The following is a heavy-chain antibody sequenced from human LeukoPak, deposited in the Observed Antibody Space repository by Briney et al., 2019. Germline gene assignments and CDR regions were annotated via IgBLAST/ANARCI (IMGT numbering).Heavy chain of an antibody. CDR2: ISAYNGNT. CDR1: GYTFTSYG. J-gene: IGHJ6*03. Sequence: ASVKVSCKASGYTFTSYGISRVRQAPGQGLEWMGWISAYNGNTNYAQKLQGRVTMTTDTSTSTAYMGLRSLRSDDTAVYYCARDPPTPDYYYYMDVWGKGTTVTVSS. CDR3: ARDPPTPDYYYYMDV. V-gene: IGHV1-18*01.